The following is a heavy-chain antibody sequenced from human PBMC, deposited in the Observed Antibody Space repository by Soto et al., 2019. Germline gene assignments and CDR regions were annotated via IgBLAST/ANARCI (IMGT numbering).Heavy chain of an antibody. J-gene: IGHJ6*02. Sequence: GGSLRLSCAASGFTFSSYGMHWVRQAPGKGLEWVAVIWYDGSNKYYADSVKGRFTISRDNSKNTLYLQMNSLRAEDTAVYYCARVDYYVSGSYISYNGMAVWGQGTTVTVSS. CDR1: GFTFSSYG. V-gene: IGHV3-33*01. CDR3: ARVDYYVSGSYISYNGMAV. CDR2: IWYDGSNK. D-gene: IGHD3-10*01.